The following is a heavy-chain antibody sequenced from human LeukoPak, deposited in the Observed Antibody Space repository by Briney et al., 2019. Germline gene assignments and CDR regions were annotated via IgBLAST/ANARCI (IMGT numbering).Heavy chain of an antibody. CDR3: ARGVEPLAANTLAY. V-gene: IGHV3-53*01. CDR2: LYSDGNT. J-gene: IGHJ4*02. D-gene: IGHD1-14*01. CDR1: GLTVITND. Sequence: GALRLSCAASGLTVITNDMTWVRQAPGKGLEWVSVLYSDGNTKYADSVQGRFTISRDNSKNTLYLEMNSLSPDDTAVYYCARGVEPLAANTLAYWGQGTLVTVSS.